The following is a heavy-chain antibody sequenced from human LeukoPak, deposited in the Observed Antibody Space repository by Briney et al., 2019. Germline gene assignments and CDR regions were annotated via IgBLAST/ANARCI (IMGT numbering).Heavy chain of an antibody. CDR3: ARVYSSGWSIYYYYYMDV. CDR1: GYTFTGYY. V-gene: IGHV1-2*02. Sequence: ASVKVSCKASGYTFTGYYMHWVRQAPGQGLEWMGWINPNSGGTNYAQKFQGRVTMTRDTSISTAYMELSRLRSDDTAVYYCARVYSSGWSIYYYYYMDVWGKGTTATVSS. CDR2: INPNSGGT. J-gene: IGHJ6*03. D-gene: IGHD6-19*01.